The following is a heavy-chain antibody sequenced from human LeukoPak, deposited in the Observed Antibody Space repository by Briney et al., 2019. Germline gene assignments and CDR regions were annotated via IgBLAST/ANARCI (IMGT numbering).Heavy chain of an antibody. CDR1: GGSISSYY. V-gene: IGHV4-59*01. CDR3: AAGGYYGSESRAYYYYMDV. J-gene: IGHJ6*03. CDR2: IYYSGST. Sequence: PSETLSLTCTVSGGSISSYYWSWIRQPPGKGLEWIGYIYYSGSTNYNPSLKSRVTISVDTSKNQFSLKLSSVTAADTAVYYCAAGGYYGSESRAYYYYMDVWGKGTTVTVSS. D-gene: IGHD3-10*01.